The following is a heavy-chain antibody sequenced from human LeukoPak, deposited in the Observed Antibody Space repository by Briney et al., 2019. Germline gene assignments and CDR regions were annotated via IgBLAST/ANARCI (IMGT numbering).Heavy chain of an antibody. D-gene: IGHD6-6*01. J-gene: IGHJ4*02. CDR2: ISGSGTNT. CDR1: GFTFSSFS. V-gene: IGHV3-23*01. CDR3: AKLAGPYSSSSGFDY. Sequence: GGSLRLSCEVSGFTFSSFSMSWVRQAPGKGLEWVSDISGSGTNTHYADSVKGRFTISRDNFKNTLYVQMNSLRAEDTAVYYCAKLAGPYSSSSGFDYWGQGTLVTVSS.